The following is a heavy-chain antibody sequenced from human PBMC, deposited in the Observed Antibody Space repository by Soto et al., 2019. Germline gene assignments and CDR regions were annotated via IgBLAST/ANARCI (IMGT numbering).Heavy chain of an antibody. CDR3: AKDHSSTWYPGHEMGV. D-gene: IGHD6-13*01. J-gene: IGHJ6*02. Sequence: GGSLRLSCAASGFIFSSYAMSWVRQAPGKGLEWVSALTDSGGSTYYGDSVQGRFTITRDNSKNTLYLQMNSLRAEDSAVYYCAKDHSSTWYPGHEMGVWGQGTTVTVSS. CDR1: GFIFSSYA. CDR2: LTDSGGST. V-gene: IGHV3-23*01.